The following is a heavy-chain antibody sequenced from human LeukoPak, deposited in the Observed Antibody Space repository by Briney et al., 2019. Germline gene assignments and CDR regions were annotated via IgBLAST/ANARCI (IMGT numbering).Heavy chain of an antibody. J-gene: IGHJ6*02. Sequence: GGSLRLSCAASGFTVSSNYMSWVRQTPGKGLEWVSVIYSGGSTYYADSVKGRFTISRDNSKNTLYLQMNSLRAEDTAVYYCAKRFSTSSRYYGMDVWGQGTTVTVSS. V-gene: IGHV3-53*01. CDR3: AKRFSTSSRYYGMDV. D-gene: IGHD2-2*01. CDR1: GFTVSSNY. CDR2: IYSGGST.